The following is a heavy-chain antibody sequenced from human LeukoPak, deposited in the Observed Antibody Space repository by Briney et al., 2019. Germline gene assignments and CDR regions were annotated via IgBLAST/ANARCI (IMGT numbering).Heavy chain of an antibody. CDR3: AREGGVVAAAVSAFDI. D-gene: IGHD1-26*01. Sequence: PSETLSLTCTVSGGSISSYYWSWIRQPPGKGLEWIGYIYYSGSTNYNPSLKSRVTISVDTSKNQFSLKLSSVTAADTAVYYCAREGGVVAAAVSAFDIWGQGTMVTVSS. CDR2: IYYSGST. J-gene: IGHJ3*02. V-gene: IGHV4-59*01. CDR1: GGSISSYY.